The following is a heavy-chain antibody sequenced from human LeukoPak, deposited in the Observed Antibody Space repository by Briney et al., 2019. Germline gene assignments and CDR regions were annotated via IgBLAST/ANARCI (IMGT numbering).Heavy chain of an antibody. CDR3: ARGEKGSSSGSINY. D-gene: IGHD6-6*01. CDR2: MYTSGST. J-gene: IGHJ4*02. V-gene: IGHV4-61*02. CDR1: GGSINSGTYY. Sequence: SQTLSLTCTVSGGSINSGTYYCSWIRQPAGKGLEWIGRMYTSGSTNNNPSLESRVTISVDTSKNQFSLKLSSVTAADTAVYYCARGEKGSSSGSINYWGQGTLVTVSS.